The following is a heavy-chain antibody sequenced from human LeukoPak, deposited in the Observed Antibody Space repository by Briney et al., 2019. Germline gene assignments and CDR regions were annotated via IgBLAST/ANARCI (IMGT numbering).Heavy chain of an antibody. J-gene: IGHJ3*02. D-gene: IGHD3-22*01. CDR3: ARDTGSSGYGRAFDI. CDR1: GDSLYY. CDR2: VYSTGHT. Sequence: SETLSLTCTVSGDSLYYWGWIRQPPGKGLEWIGSVYSTGHTNYNLSLKSRVTMSIDTSKNQFSLKLSSVTAADTAVYYCARDTGSSGYGRAFDIWGQGTMVTVSS. V-gene: IGHV4-39*07.